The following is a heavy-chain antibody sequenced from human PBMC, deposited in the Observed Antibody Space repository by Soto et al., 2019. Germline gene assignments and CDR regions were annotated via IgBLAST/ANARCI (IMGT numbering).Heavy chain of an antibody. CDR3: ARDYGATSPDYFDY. CDR2: ISGHSGNT. D-gene: IGHD4-17*01. CDR1: GYTFTSHN. Sequence: QVQLVQSGAEVKKPGASVKVSCKTSGYTFTSHNINWVRQVPGQGLEWLGWISGHSGNTKYMEKVQDRITLSTDTLTKTGYMELRSLTPDDTAVYFCARDYGATSPDYFDYWGQGTLVTVSS. V-gene: IGHV1-18*04. J-gene: IGHJ4*02.